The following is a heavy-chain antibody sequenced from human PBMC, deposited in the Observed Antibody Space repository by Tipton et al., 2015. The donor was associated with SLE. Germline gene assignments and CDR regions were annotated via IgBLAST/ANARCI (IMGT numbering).Heavy chain of an antibody. Sequence: SLRLSCAASGFTFSYYYMNWIRQAPGKGLEWVSYSSSSGRTTKYADSVKGRFTISRDNAKKSLYLQMNRPRAEDTAVYYCAREVAYPQSWFEAWGQGTLVTVSS. D-gene: IGHD5-12*01. V-gene: IGHV3-11*04. J-gene: IGHJ5*02. CDR1: GFTFSYYY. CDR2: SSSSGRTT. CDR3: AREVAYPQSWFEA.